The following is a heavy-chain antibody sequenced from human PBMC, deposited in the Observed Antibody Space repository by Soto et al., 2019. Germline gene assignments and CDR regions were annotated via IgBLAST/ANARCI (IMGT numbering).Heavy chain of an antibody. D-gene: IGHD3-22*01. V-gene: IGHV4-30-2*01. J-gene: IGHJ3*02. CDR2: IYHSGST. CDR3: ARRYYDSSGYADAFDI. CDR1: GGSISSGGYS. Sequence: PSETLSLTCAVSGGSISSGGYSWSWIRQPPGKGLEWIGYIYHSGSTYYNPSLKSRVTISVDRSKNQFSLKLSSVTAADTAVYYCARRYYDSSGYADAFDIWGQGTMVT.